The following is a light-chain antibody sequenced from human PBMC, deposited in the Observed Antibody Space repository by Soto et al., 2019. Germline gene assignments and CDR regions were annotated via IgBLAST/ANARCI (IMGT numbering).Light chain of an antibody. Sequence: DIVMTRAPESLAVSLGERATINCKSSQSLFYASINKNYLAWYQQKPRQPPKLLIYWASIRGSVVPDRFSGSGSGTDFTLTISSLQAEDVAVYYCQQYFDNSITFGQGTRLEIE. CDR3: QQYFDNSIT. J-gene: IGKJ5*01. V-gene: IGKV4-1*01. CDR2: WAS. CDR1: QSLFYASINKNY.